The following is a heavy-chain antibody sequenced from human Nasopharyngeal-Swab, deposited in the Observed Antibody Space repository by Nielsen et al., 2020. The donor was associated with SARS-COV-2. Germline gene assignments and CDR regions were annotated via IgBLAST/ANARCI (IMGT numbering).Heavy chain of an antibody. V-gene: IGHV3-49*03. CDR2: IRSKAYGGTT. Sequence: GESLKISCAASGFTFSDYYMSWIRQAPGKGLEWEGFIRSKAYGGTTEYAASVKGRFTISRDDSKGIAYLQMNSLKTEDTAVYYCTRDGTWGQGTLVTVSS. CDR3: TRDGT. CDR1: GFTFSDYY. J-gene: IGHJ5*02.